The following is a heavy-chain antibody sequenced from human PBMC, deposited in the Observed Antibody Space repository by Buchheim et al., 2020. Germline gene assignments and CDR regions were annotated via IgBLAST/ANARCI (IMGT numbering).Heavy chain of an antibody. V-gene: IGHV3-74*01. D-gene: IGHD2-15*01. J-gene: IGHJ6*02. Sequence: EELLVVTGGDLVQPGGSLRLSCAASGFTFSNYWVHWVRQGPGKGLVWVARVNTDGRLTDYADSVRGRFIISRDNARNPLSLQMNSLRAEDTAVYYCARGRDCGGGSCNGFHYYGMDVWGQGTT. CDR1: GFTFSNYW. CDR2: VNTDGRLT. CDR3: ARGRDCGGGSCNGFHYYGMDV.